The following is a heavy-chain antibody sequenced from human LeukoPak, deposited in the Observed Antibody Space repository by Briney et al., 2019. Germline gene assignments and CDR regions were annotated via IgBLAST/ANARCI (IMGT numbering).Heavy chain of an antibody. Sequence: SVKVSCKASGGTFSNYAINWVRQAAGQGLEWMGGIIPEFGTENYAQKFQGRVTITADESTNTAYMELSRLRSEDTAVYYCARGVIVVPTAVLTLWGQGTLVTVSS. D-gene: IGHD2-2*01. V-gene: IGHV1-69*01. CDR1: GGTFSNYA. CDR3: ARGVIVVPTAVLTL. J-gene: IGHJ4*02. CDR2: IIPEFGTE.